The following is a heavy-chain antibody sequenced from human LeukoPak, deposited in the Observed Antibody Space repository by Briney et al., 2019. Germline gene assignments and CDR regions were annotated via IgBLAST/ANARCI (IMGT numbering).Heavy chain of an antibody. D-gene: IGHD1-1*01. Sequence: ASVKVSCKASGYTFTGYKVHWVRQAPGQGLEWMGWINPNNGDTQYPPKFQGRVTLARDTSISTAYMDLSSLRSDDTAVYYCVRDVHNWNDDYWGQGTLVTVSS. CDR1: GYTFTGYK. J-gene: IGHJ4*02. CDR3: VRDVHNWNDDY. CDR2: INPNNGDT. V-gene: IGHV1-2*02.